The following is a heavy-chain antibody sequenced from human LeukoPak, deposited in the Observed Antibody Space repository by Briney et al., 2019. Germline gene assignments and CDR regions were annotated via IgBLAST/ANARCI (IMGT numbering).Heavy chain of an antibody. CDR3: ARGPPYCSTTNRYYMDV. CDR2: IYTSGST. CDR1: GGSISNYY. V-gene: IGHV4-4*07. D-gene: IGHD2-2*01. J-gene: IGHJ6*03. Sequence: SETLSLTCTVSGGSISNYYWNWIRQPAGKGLEWIGRIYTSGSTEYNPSLKSRVTMSVDTSKNQFSLKLTSVTAADTAVYYCARGPPYCSTTNRYYMDVWGKGTTVTVSS.